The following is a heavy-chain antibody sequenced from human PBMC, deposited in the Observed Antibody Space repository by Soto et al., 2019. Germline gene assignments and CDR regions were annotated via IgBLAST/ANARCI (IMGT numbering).Heavy chain of an antibody. D-gene: IGHD2-2*01. CDR2: INAGNGNT. CDR3: ARAPSAPWDIVVVPAAGLFDY. V-gene: IGHV1-3*01. CDR1: GYTFTSYA. J-gene: IGHJ4*02. Sequence: ASVKVSCKASGYTFTSYAMHWVRQAPGQRLEWMGWINAGNGNTKYSQKFQGRVTITRDTSASTAYMELSSLRSEDTAVYYCARAPSAPWDIVVVPAAGLFDYWGQGTLVTVSS.